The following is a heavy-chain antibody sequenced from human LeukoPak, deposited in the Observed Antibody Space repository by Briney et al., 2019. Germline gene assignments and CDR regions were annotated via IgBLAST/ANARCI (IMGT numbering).Heavy chain of an antibody. CDR1: GFTFSNTW. J-gene: IGHJ4*01. CDR3: AGSFGDVKMF. D-gene: IGHD3-10*01. CDR2: IKPNGNEK. Sequence: GGSLRLSCAASGFTFSNTWMHWVRQAPGKGPEWVAHIKPNGNEKYYVDSVKGRFIISRDDARNSLSLQMNSLRAEDTAVYYCAGSFGDVKMFWGQGTLVTVSS. V-gene: IGHV3-7*01.